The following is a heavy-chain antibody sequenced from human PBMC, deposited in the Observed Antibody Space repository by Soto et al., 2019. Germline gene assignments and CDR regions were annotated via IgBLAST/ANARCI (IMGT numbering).Heavy chain of an antibody. CDR3: AKDDSSSWFYFDC. Sequence: GGSLRLSCAASGFTFSSYAMSWVRQAPGKGLEWVSAVSGSGGGTYYADSVKGRFTISRDNSKNTRYLQMNTLRAEDTAVYYCAKDDSSSWFYFDCWGQGTLVTVSS. J-gene: IGHJ4*02. CDR1: GFTFSSYA. V-gene: IGHV3-23*01. D-gene: IGHD6-13*01. CDR2: VSGSGGGT.